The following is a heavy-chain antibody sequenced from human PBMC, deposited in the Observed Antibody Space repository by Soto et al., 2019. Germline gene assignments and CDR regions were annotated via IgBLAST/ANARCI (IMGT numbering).Heavy chain of an antibody. J-gene: IGHJ6*02. Sequence: GGSLRLSCAASGFTFSSYAMIWVRQAPGKGLEWVSAISGSGGSTYYADSVKGRFTISRDNSKNTLYLQMNSLRAEDTAVYYCAKNQLITMIVVVITTDYGMDVWGQGTTVTVSS. CDR3: AKNQLITMIVVVITTDYGMDV. CDR2: ISGSGGST. V-gene: IGHV3-23*01. CDR1: GFTFSSYA. D-gene: IGHD3-22*01.